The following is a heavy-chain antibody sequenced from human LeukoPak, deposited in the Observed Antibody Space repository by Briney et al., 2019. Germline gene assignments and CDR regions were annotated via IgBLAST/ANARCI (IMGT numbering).Heavy chain of an antibody. J-gene: IGHJ4*02. Sequence: GGSLRLSCEASGFTFSSYWMSWVRQAPGKGLEWVATIRQDGSVNHCVDSVKGRFTVSRDNAWNSLYLQMDSLRAEDTAVYYCARGPPLIPILTGPFDYWGQGTLVTVSS. CDR3: ARGPPLIPILTGPFDY. CDR1: GFTFSSYW. V-gene: IGHV3-7*04. D-gene: IGHD3-9*01. CDR2: IRQDGSVN.